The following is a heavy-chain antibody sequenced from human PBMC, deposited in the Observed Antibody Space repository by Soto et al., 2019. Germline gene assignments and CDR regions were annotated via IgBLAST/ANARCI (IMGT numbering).Heavy chain of an antibody. V-gene: IGHV1-8*01. CDR2: MNPNSGNT. J-gene: IGHJ4*02. Sequence: ASVKVSCKASGYTFTSYDINWVRQATGQGLEWMGWMNPNSGNTGYAQKFQGRVTMTRNTSISTAYMELSSLRSEDTAVYYCAREAYRGYEEQDDYWGQGTLVTVSS. CDR3: AREAYRGYEEQDDY. CDR1: GYTFTSYD. D-gene: IGHD5-12*01.